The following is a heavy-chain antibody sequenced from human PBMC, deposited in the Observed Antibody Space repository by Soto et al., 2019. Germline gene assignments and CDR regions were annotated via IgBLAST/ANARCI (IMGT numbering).Heavy chain of an antibody. CDR1: GFTFSSYW. V-gene: IGHV3-7*03. CDR2: IKQDGSEK. J-gene: IGHJ3*02. Sequence: GGSLRLSCAASGFTFSSYWMSWVRQAPGKGLEWVANIKQDGSEKYYVDSVKGRFTITRDNAKNSLYLQMNSLRAEYTAVYYCARRGIYSSSWYGAFDIWGQGTMVTVSS. CDR3: ARRGIYSSSWYGAFDI. D-gene: IGHD6-13*01.